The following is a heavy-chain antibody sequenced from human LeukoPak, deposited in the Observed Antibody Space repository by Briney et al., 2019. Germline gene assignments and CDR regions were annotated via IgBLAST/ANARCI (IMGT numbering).Heavy chain of an antibody. J-gene: IGHJ4*02. Sequence: GGSLRLSCAASGFTFSSYWMSWVRQAPGKGLEWVANIKQDGSEKYYVDSVKGRFTISRDNAKNSLYLQMISLRADDTAVYYCVSGMRVGPCIWGQGTLVIVSS. CDR1: GFTFSSYW. CDR2: IKQDGSEK. CDR3: VSGMRVGPCI. D-gene: IGHD1-26*01. V-gene: IGHV3-7*01.